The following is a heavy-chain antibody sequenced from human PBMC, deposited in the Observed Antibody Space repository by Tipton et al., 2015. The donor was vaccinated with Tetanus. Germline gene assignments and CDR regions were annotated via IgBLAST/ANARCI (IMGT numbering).Heavy chain of an antibody. Sequence: TLSLTCAVSGGSFSDYYWTWIRQSPGKGLEWIGEINHSGSTTYSPSFKSRVTISVDTPKNQFSLKLTSLTVADTAAYYCARGGSYSYGPRGFDLWGRGTLVTVSS. D-gene: IGHD5-18*01. CDR2: INHSGST. CDR3: ARGGSYSYGPRGFDL. V-gene: IGHV4-34*01. J-gene: IGHJ2*01. CDR1: GGSFSDYY.